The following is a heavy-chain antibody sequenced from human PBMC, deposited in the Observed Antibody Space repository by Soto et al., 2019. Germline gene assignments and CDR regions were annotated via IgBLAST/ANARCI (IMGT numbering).Heavy chain of an antibody. J-gene: IGHJ4*02. CDR3: ARYHDFCSPQAYHDY. CDR2: IKQDGSAK. Sequence: PGGSLRLSCAASGFTFSRYWMSWVRQAPGKGLEWVASIKQDGSAKYYVDSVKGRFTIARDNANNSLYLQMNSLRAEDTAVYYCARYHDFCSPQAYHDYRGQGTLVTVSS. V-gene: IGHV3-7*01. CDR1: GFTFSRYW. D-gene: IGHD3-3*01.